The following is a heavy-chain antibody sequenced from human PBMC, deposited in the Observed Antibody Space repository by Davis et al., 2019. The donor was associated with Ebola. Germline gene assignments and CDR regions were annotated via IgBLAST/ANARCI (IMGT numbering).Heavy chain of an antibody. D-gene: IGHD1-1*01. CDR1: GYTFTSYG. Sequence: AASVKVSCKAFGYTFTSYGISWVRQAPGQGLEWMGWINPNSDGTNYAQKFQGWVTMTRDTSISTAYMELSRLRSDDTAVYYCARAYWSGSWNDHGDVWGQGTTVTVSS. V-gene: IGHV1-2*04. CDR3: ARAYWSGSWNDHGDV. CDR2: INPNSDGT. J-gene: IGHJ6*02.